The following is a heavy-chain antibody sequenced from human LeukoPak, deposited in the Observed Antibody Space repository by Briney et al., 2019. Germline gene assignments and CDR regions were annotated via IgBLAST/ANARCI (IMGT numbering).Heavy chain of an antibody. D-gene: IGHD5-12*01. CDR1: GFTFGDYA. Sequence: GGSLRLSCTASGFTFGDYAMSWVRQAPGKGLEWVGFIRNKANSYTTEYVASVKGRLTISRDDSKNSLSLQMNGLKTEDTAMYYCASNVDSGVDVWGQGKMVTVSS. V-gene: IGHV3-72*01. CDR2: IRNKANSYTT. CDR3: ASNVDSGVDV. J-gene: IGHJ3*01.